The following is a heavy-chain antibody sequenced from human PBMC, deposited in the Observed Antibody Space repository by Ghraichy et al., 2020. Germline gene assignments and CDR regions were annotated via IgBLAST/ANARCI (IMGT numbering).Heavy chain of an antibody. CDR3: ARAPPYSGTTACYMDV. CDR2: IYTSGST. D-gene: IGHD1-26*01. J-gene: IGHJ6*03. Sequence: SQTLSLTCTVSGGSISSYYWSWIRQPAGKGLEWIGRIYTSGSTNYNPSLTSRVTMSVDTSKNQFSLKLSSVTAADTAVYYCARAPPYSGTTACYMDVWGKGTTVTVSS. CDR1: GGSISSYY. V-gene: IGHV4-4*07.